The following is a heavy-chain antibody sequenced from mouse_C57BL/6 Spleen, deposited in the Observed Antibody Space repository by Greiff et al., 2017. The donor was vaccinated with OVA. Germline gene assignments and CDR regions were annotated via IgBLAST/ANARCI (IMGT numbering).Heavy chain of an antibody. CDR1: GYTFTSYW. D-gene: IGHD2-4*01. V-gene: IGHV1-55*01. J-gene: IGHJ4*01. CDR2: IYPGSGST. Sequence: VQLQQPGAELVKPGASVKMSCKASGYTFTSYWITWVKQRPGQGLEWIGDIYPGSGSTNYNEKFKSKATLTVDTSSSTAYMQLSSLTSEDSAVYYCARSYDYDRYYAMEYWGQGTSVTVSS. CDR3: ARSYDYDRYYAMEY.